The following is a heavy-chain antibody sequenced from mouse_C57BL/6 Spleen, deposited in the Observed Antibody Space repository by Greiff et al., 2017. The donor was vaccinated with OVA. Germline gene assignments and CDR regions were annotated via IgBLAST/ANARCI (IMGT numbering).Heavy chain of an antibody. Sequence: VQLQQPGAELVMPGASVKLSCKASGYTFTSYWMHWVKQRPGQGLEWIGEIDPSDSYTNYNQKFKGKSTLTVDKSSSTAYMQLSSLTSEDSAVYYCARRGTTVVAYFDYWGQGTTLTVSS. J-gene: IGHJ2*01. V-gene: IGHV1-69*01. CDR3: ARRGTTVVAYFDY. D-gene: IGHD1-1*01. CDR2: IDPSDSYT. CDR1: GYTFTSYW.